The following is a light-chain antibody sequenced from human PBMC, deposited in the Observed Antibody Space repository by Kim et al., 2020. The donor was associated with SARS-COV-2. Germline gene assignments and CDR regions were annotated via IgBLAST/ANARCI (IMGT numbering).Light chain of an antibody. V-gene: IGKV2-24*01. CDR3: MQAIKFPWT. J-gene: IGKJ1*01. CDR2: KAS. CDR1: QSLVHTDGNAY. Sequence: ASISCRSSQSLVHTDGNAYLTWFQQRPGRPPRLLIYKASNRFSGVTDKFTGRGAGTDFTLNISRVEAEDVGVYYCMQAIKFPWTFGQGTKVDIK.